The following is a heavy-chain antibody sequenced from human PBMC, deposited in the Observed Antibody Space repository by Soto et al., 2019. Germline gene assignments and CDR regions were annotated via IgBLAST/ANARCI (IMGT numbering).Heavy chain of an antibody. D-gene: IGHD1-20*01. CDR2: ISANDVGT. CDR3: AKAKNDYNWDNRPPFDY. J-gene: IGHJ4*02. Sequence: PWGSLRLSCAASGVTLRNYAMTWISQAPGKGLEWVSLISANDVGTYYAESVKTRFTISTDQSRNTVYLQMDSLRADDTAIYYCAKAKNDYNWDNRPPFDYWGQGTLVTVSS. V-gene: IGHV3-23*01. CDR1: GVTLRNYA.